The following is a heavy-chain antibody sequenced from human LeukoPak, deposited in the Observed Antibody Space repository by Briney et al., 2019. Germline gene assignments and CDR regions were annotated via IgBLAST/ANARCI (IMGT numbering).Heavy chain of an antibody. CDR3: ARRIYSGTVRHLLYSFMDV. CDR2: ISNNGRT. V-gene: IGHV4-59*08. Sequence: SETLSLTCTVSGASISSSSWTWIRQSPGKGLESLGFISNNGRTKYKSSFEGRVSMSLDTSKSQFSLTLRSVTAADTAVYFCARRIYSGTVRHLLYSFMDVWGKGTTAIVS. D-gene: IGHD2-21*01. J-gene: IGHJ6*03. CDR1: GASISSSS.